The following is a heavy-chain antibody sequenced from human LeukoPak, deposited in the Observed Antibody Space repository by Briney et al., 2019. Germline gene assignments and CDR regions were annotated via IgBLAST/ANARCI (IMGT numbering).Heavy chain of an antibody. CDR3: AKGGDRGNYYFDS. CDR2: INWNGGST. D-gene: IGHD3-10*01. CDR1: GFTFDDYG. V-gene: IGHV3-20*04. Sequence: GGSLRLSCAASGFTFDDYGMSWVRHVPGKGLEWVSGINWNGGSTGNADSVKGRFTISRDNAKNSLYLQMNSLRAEDTAVYFCAKGGDRGNYYFDSWGQGTLVSVSS. J-gene: IGHJ4*02.